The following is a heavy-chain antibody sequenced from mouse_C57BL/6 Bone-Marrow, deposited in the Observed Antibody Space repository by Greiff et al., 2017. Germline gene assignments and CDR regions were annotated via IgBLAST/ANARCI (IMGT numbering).Heavy chain of an antibody. CDR2: ILPGSGST. D-gene: IGHD2-5*01. CDR3: AREGIYSNYVYLYFDV. V-gene: IGHV1-9*01. J-gene: IGHJ1*03. CDR1: GYTFTGYW. Sequence: VQLQQSGAELMKPGASVKLSCKATGYTFTGYWIEWVKQRPGHGLEWIGEILPGSGSTNYNEKFKGKGTFTVDTSSNTTYMQLSSLTTEDSDIYSSAREGIYSNYVYLYFDVWGTGTTVTVSS.